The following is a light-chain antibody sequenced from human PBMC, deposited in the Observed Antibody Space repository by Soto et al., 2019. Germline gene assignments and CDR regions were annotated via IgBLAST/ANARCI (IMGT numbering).Light chain of an antibody. V-gene: IGKV3-20*01. Sequence: VLTQSPGTLSLSPGERATPSCRASQTVSSAYLAWYQQRPGQTPRLLIFGASNRATAIPDRFSGSGSGTDFTFTISRLEPEDFAVYYCQHYGGSPGVTFGPGTKVDIK. CDR3: QHYGGSPGVT. CDR2: GAS. CDR1: QTVSSAY. J-gene: IGKJ3*01.